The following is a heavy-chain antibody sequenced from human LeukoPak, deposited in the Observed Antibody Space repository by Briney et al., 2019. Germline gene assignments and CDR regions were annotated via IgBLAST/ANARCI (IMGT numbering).Heavy chain of an antibody. Sequence: GGSLRLSCAASGFTFSSYAMSWVRQAPGKGLEWVSAISGSGGSTYYADSVKGRFTISRDNSKNTLYLQMNSLRAEDTAVYYCAKGRNYGGNSAYFDYWGQGTLVTVSS. CDR1: GFTFSSYA. V-gene: IGHV3-23*01. CDR2: ISGSGGST. J-gene: IGHJ4*02. D-gene: IGHD4-23*01. CDR3: AKGRNYGGNSAYFDY.